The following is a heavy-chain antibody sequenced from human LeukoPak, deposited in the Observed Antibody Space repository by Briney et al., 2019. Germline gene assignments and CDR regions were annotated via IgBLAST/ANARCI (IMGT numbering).Heavy chain of an antibody. V-gene: IGHV3-7*03. CDR1: GSTFSSYW. D-gene: IGHD4-17*01. CDR2: IKQDGSEK. CDR3: ARDLGDYPFV. Sequence: GGSLRLSCAASGSTFSSYWMSWVRQAPGKGLEWVANIKQDGSEKYYVDSVKGRFTISRDNAKNSLYLQMNSLRAEDTAVYYCARDLGDYPFVWGQGTLVTVSS. J-gene: IGHJ4*02.